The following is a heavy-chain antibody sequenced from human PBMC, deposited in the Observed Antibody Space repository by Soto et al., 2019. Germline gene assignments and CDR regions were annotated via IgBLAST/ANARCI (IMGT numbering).Heavy chain of an antibody. CDR3: STMGDVHYFYYVKDV. D-gene: IGHD3-16*01. J-gene: IGHJ6*04. CDR2: INGYNGNT. V-gene: IGHV1-18*03. CDR1: GYTFTSYG. Sequence: VPLVQSGAEVKKPGASVKVSCKASGYTFTSYGISWVRQAPGQGLEWMGWINGYNGNTNYAQKLQGRVTLSTDTTTSRAYMELRILRSDDLAGYNCSTMGDVHYFYYVKDVLGKVTTVTV.